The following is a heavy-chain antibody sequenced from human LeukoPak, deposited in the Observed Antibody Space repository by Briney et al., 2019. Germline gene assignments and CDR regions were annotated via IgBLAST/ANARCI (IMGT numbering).Heavy chain of an antibody. D-gene: IGHD1-26*01. Sequence: PSETLSLTCAVYGGSFSGYYWGWIRQPPGKGLEWIGEINHSGSTNYNPSLKSRVTISVDTSKNQFSLKLSSVTAADTAVYYCARGNGTTPKPGFDYWGQGTLVTVSS. CDR3: ARGNGTTPKPGFDY. J-gene: IGHJ4*02. CDR1: GGSFSGYY. CDR2: INHSGST. V-gene: IGHV4-34*01.